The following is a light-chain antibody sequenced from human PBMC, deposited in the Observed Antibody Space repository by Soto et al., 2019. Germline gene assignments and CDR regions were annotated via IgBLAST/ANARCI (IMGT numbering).Light chain of an antibody. CDR1: SSDVGYNY. V-gene: IGLV2-14*01. J-gene: IGLJ2*01. CDR3: SSYTGSSTLV. Sequence: QSALTQPASVSGSPGQSITISCTGTSSDVGYNYVSWYQHHPGKAPKLMIYEVSNRPSGVSNRFSGSKSGNTVSLTIAGLQAEDEADYHCSSYTGSSTLVFGGGTKVTVL. CDR2: EVS.